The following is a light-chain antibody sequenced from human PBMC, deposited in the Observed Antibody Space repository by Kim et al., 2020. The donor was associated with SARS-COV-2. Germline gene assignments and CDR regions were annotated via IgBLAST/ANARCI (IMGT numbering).Light chain of an antibody. Sequence: SLSPGESATLSCRASQSVSRLAWYQQKPGQAPRLLIYDTSNRATGIPARFSGSGSGTDFTLTISSLEPEDFAVYYCQQRSNWPPGFGGGTKVDIK. CDR1: QSVSR. V-gene: IGKV3-11*01. J-gene: IGKJ4*01. CDR3: QQRSNWPPG. CDR2: DTS.